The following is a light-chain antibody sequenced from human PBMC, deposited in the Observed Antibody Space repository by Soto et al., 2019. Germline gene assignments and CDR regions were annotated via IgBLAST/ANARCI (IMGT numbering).Light chain of an antibody. CDR1: SSDVASYNL. CDR2: EGS. CDR3: CSYAGSSTFGV. J-gene: IGLJ2*01. Sequence: QSVLTQPASVSGSPGQSITISCTGTSSDVASYNLVSWYQQHPRKAPKLMIYEGSKRPSGVSNRFSGSKSGNTASLTISGLQAEDEADYYCCSYAGSSTFGVFGGGTKLTVL. V-gene: IGLV2-23*03.